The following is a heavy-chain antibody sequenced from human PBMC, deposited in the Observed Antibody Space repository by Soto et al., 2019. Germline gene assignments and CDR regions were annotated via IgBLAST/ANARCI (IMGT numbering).Heavy chain of an antibody. CDR1: GFTFSDYY. V-gene: IGHV3-72*01. CDR3: ARDTGGSYDY. J-gene: IGHJ4*02. Sequence: EVQLVESGGGLVQPGGSLRLSCAASGFTFSDYYMDWVRQVPGKGLEWVGRTRNKANSYTTEYAASVRGRFSISRDDSKVSMYLQMYSLKTEDTAVYYCARDTGGSYDYWGQGALVTVSS. D-gene: IGHD3-16*01. CDR2: TRNKANSYTT.